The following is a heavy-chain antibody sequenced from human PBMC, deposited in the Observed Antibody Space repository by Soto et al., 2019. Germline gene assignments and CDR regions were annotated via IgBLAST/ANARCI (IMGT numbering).Heavy chain of an antibody. CDR1: GFTFSSYW. J-gene: IGHJ3*02. V-gene: IGHV3-7*05. CDR3: ARERYDFWRAFDI. Sequence: EVQLVESGGGLVQPGGSLRLSCAASGFTFSSYWMSWVRQAPGKGLEWVANIKQDGSEKYYVDSVKGRFTISRDNAKNSLYLQMNSLRAEDTAVYYCARERYDFWRAFDIWGQGTMVTVSS. CDR2: IKQDGSEK. D-gene: IGHD3-3*01.